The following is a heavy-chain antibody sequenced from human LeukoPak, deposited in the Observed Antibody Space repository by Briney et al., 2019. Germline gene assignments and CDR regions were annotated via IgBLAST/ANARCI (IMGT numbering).Heavy chain of an antibody. CDR3: VKDSRPSIAVAGKGMDV. CDR2: ISGSGGST. J-gene: IGHJ6*02. D-gene: IGHD6-19*01. V-gene: IGHV3-23*01. Sequence: GGSLRLSCAASGFTFSSYAMSWVRQAPGKGLEWVSAISGSGGSTYYADSVKGRFTISRDNSKNTLYLQMNSLRAEDTAVYYCVKDSRPSIAVAGKGMDVWGQGTTVTVSS. CDR1: GFTFSSYA.